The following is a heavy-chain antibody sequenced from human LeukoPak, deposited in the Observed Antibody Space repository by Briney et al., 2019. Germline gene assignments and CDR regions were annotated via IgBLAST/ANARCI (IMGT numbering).Heavy chain of an antibody. CDR1: GYTFTGYY. J-gene: IGHJ4*02. Sequence: ASVKVSCKASGYTFTGYYMHWVRQAPGQGLEWMGGINPNSGATNYAQKFQGRVALTRDTSISAAYMELSGLRSDDTAVYYCVRALGLTMVIRNFDHWGQGTLVTVSS. CDR3: VRALGLTMVIRNFDH. D-gene: IGHD4/OR15-4a*01. CDR2: INPNSGAT. V-gene: IGHV1-2*02.